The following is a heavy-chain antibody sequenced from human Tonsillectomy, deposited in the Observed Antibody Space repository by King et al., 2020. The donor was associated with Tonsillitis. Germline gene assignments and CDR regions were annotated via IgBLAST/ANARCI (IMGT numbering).Heavy chain of an antibody. J-gene: IGHJ4*02. V-gene: IGHV3-30*18. CDR3: AKDKPYPPPPC. CDR2: ISYDGDIT. Sequence: VQLVESGGGVVQPGRSLRLSCAASGFTFNSYGMHWVRLAPGKRLEWVAVISYDGDITYYADSVKGRFTISRDNSKNTLYLQMNSLRAEDTAVYYCAKDKPYPPPPCWGQGTLVTVSS. CDR1: GFTFNSYG.